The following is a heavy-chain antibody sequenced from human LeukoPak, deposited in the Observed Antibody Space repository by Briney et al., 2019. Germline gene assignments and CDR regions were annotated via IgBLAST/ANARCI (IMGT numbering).Heavy chain of an antibody. V-gene: IGHV4-30-2*01. J-gene: IGHJ4*02. D-gene: IGHD5-12*01. Sequence: SETLSLTCAVSGGSISSGGYSWSWIRQPPGKGLEWIGYIYHSGSTYYNPSLKSRVTISVDRSKNQFSLKLSSVTAADTAVYYCARGVYSGYDFGFDYRGQGTLVTVSS. CDR3: ARGVYSGYDFGFDY. CDR2: IYHSGST. CDR1: GGSISSGGYS.